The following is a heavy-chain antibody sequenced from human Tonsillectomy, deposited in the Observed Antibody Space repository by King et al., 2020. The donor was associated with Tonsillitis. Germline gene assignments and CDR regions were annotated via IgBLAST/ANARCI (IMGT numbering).Heavy chain of an antibody. J-gene: IGHJ4*02. V-gene: IGHV4-34*01. CDR3: ARAFSVTRLD. CDR1: VGSFSGYY. D-gene: IGHD4-17*01. CDR2: INHGGST. Sequence: VQLQQGGAGLLKPSETLSLTCAVYVGSFSGYYWSWIRQPPGKGLEWSGEINHGGSTNYNPSLKDRVTISLDTSKSQFSLKLNSVTAAATAVYYCARAFSVTRLDWGRGTLVTVSA.